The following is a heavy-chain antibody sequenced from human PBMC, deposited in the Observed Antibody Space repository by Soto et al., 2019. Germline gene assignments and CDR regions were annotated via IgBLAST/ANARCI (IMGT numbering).Heavy chain of an antibody. Sequence: PSETLSLTCTVSGGSISSGGYYWSWIRQHPGKGLEWIGYIYYSGSTYYNPSLKSRVTISVDTSKNQFSLKLSSVTAADTAVYYCARGTAIWAVPDDFWSGYTNFDYWGQGTLVTVSS. J-gene: IGHJ4*02. D-gene: IGHD3-3*01. CDR3: ARGTAIWAVPDDFWSGYTNFDY. CDR2: IYYSGST. CDR1: GGSISSGGYY. V-gene: IGHV4-31*03.